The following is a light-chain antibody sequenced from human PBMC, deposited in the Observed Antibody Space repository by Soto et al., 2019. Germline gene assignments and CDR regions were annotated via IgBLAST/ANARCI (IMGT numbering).Light chain of an antibody. Sequence: QSVLTQPPSASGSPGQSVTISCTGTKNDIGVYDFVSWYQHHPGKAPRLIIYEVVQRPSGAPDRFSGSKSGNKASLTVSGLQAADEADYFCKSYAGSKTYVFGRGTKVTVL. CDR1: KNDIGVYDF. CDR2: EVV. CDR3: KSYAGSKTYV. J-gene: IGLJ1*01. V-gene: IGLV2-8*01.